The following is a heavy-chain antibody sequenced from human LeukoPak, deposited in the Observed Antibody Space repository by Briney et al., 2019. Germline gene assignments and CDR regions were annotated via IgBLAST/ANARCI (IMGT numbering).Heavy chain of an antibody. CDR1: GYSFTGYY. Sequence: VSVKISCKASGYSFTGYYINWVRQAPGQAPEWVGWVNPNTGGTRYAQKFQGRVTMTRDTSITTAFMELRGLTFDDTAVFYCVREAGPPDWGQGTLVTVSS. CDR3: VREAGPPD. J-gene: IGHJ4*02. CDR2: VNPNTGGT. V-gene: IGHV1-2*02.